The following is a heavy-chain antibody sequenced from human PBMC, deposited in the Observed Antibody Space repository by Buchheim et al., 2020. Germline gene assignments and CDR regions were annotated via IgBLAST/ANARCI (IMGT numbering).Heavy chain of an antibody. V-gene: IGHV4-31*11. CDR2: ISSSGST. J-gene: IGHJ4*02. CDR1: GVSISSGFNS. Sequence: QVQLQESGPGLVKSSQTLSLTCAVFGVSISSGFNSWSWIRQHPERGLEWIGYISSSGSTYYNPSLKSRLIISVEPSNNPFSLRVTSVTAADTAVYYCARGIVVVTASLLYYFDYWGQGTL. CDR3: ARGIVVVTASLLYYFDY. D-gene: IGHD2-21*02.